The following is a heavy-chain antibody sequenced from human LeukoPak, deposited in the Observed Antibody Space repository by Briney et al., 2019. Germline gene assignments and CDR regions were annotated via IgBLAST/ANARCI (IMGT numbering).Heavy chain of an antibody. V-gene: IGHV3-33*01. J-gene: IGHJ4*02. CDR3: ARGYGGNSYNDY. D-gene: IGHD4-23*01. CDR1: GFTFSSYG. Sequence: PGGSLRLSCAASGFTFSSYGMHWVRQAPGKGLEWVAVIWYDGSNKYHADSVKGRFTISRDNSKNTLYLQMNSLRAEDTAVYYCARGYGGNSYNDYWGQGTLVTVSS. CDR2: IWYDGSNK.